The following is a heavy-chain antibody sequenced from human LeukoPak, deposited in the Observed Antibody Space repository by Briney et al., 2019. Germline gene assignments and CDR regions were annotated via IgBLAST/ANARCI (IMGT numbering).Heavy chain of an antibody. Sequence: GGSLRLSCATSGFTFSRFGMQWVRQAPGKGLEWVAVIHNDGTFGQYVDSVKGRFTISKDNSQNILCLQMDNLRDDDTAVYYCASLQPSILFVDVWGKGTTVTVSS. CDR3: ASLQPSILFVDV. CDR1: GFTFSRFG. J-gene: IGHJ6*04. CDR2: IHNDGTFG. D-gene: IGHD2-15*01. V-gene: IGHV3-33*01.